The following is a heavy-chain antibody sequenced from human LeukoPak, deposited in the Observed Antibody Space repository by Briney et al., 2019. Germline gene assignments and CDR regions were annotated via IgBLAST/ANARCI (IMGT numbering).Heavy chain of an antibody. CDR2: IYYSGST. V-gene: IGHV4-59*08. CDR3: ARRGYSYGLHLDY. J-gene: IGHJ4*02. CDR1: GGSISSYY. D-gene: IGHD5-18*01. Sequence: PSETLSLTCTASGGSISSYYWSWIRQPPGKGLEWIGYIYYSGSTNYNPSLKSRVTISVDTSKNQFSLKLSSVTAADTAVYYCARRGYSYGLHLDYWGQGTLVTVSS.